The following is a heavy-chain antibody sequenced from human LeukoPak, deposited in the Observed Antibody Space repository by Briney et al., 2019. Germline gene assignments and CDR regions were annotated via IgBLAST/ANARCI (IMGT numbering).Heavy chain of an antibody. D-gene: IGHD6-13*01. Sequence: PSETLSLTCAVSGYSISSGYYWGWIRQPPGNGLEWIGSIYHSGSTYYNPSLKSRVTISVDTSKNQFSLKLSSVTAADTAVYYCATRRAAAGTYLDYWGQGTLVTVSS. CDR1: GYSISSGYY. CDR3: ATRRAAAGTYLDY. J-gene: IGHJ4*02. V-gene: IGHV4-38-2*01. CDR2: IYHSGST.